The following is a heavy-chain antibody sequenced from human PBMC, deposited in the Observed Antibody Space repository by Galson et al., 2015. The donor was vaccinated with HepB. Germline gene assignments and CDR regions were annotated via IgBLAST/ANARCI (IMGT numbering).Heavy chain of an antibody. CDR1: GFSFSSNT. Sequence: SLRPSCAASGFSFSSNTMSWVRQAPGKGLEWVSAINRNGGSTYYADSVKGRFTISRDNSRNTLYLQMNSLRAEDTAVYYCVGYSSAWYDYWGQGTLVTVSS. CDR3: VGYSSAWYDY. V-gene: IGHV3-23*01. J-gene: IGHJ4*02. D-gene: IGHD6-19*01. CDR2: INRNGGST.